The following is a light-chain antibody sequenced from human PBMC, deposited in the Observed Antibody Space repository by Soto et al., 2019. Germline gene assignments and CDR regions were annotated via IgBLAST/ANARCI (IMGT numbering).Light chain of an antibody. J-gene: IGKJ1*01. Sequence: EVVLTQSPGTLALSRGERATLSCRASQSVSSSYLAWYQHRPGQAPRLLIFGASSRATGIPDRFSGTGSGTDFTLTISRLEPEDFAVYYCQQYGNSPRTFGQGTKVEIK. CDR1: QSVSSSY. CDR3: QQYGNSPRT. CDR2: GAS. V-gene: IGKV3-20*01.